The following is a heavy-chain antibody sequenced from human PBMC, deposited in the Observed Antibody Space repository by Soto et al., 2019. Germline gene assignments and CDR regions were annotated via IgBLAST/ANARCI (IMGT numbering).Heavy chain of an antibody. Sequence: PGGSLRLSCAASGFTFSSYAMHWVRQAPGKGLEWVAVISYDGSNKYYADSVKGRFTISRDNSKNTLYLQMNSLRGEDTAVYYCATGFLGLCTGGNCPLDSWGQGSLVTVSS. J-gene: IGHJ4*02. D-gene: IGHD2-15*01. CDR3: ATGFLGLCTGGNCPLDS. CDR1: GFTFSSYA. V-gene: IGHV3-30-3*01. CDR2: ISYDGSNK.